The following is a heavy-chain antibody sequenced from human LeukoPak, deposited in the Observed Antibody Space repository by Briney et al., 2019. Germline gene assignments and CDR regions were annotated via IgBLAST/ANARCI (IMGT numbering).Heavy chain of an antibody. J-gene: IGHJ5*02. CDR2: IYPGDSDT. D-gene: IGHD3-22*01. Sequence: RGESLKIPCKGSGYSFTSYWIGWVRQMPGKGLEWMGIIYPGDSDTRYSPSFQGQVTISADKSISTAYLQWSSLKASDTAMYYCARCPYYDSSGLYLNWFDPWGQGTLVTVSS. CDR3: ARCPYYDSSGLYLNWFDP. V-gene: IGHV5-51*01. CDR1: GYSFTSYW.